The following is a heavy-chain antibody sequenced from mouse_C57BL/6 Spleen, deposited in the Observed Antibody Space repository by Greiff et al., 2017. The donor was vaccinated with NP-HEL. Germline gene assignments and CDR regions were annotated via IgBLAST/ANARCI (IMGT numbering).Heavy chain of an antibody. Sequence: QVQLQQPGAELVMPGASVKLSCKASGYTFTSYWMHWVKQRPGQGLEWIGEIDPSDSYTNYNQKFKGKSTLTVDKSSSTAYMQLSSLTSEDSAVYYCARLGPTYWYFDVWGTGTTVTVSS. J-gene: IGHJ1*03. CDR2: IDPSDSYT. D-gene: IGHD4-1*01. V-gene: IGHV1-69*01. CDR1: GYTFTSYW. CDR3: ARLGPTYWYFDV.